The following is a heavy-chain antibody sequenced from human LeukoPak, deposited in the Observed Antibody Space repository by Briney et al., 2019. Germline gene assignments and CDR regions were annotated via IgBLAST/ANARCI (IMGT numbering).Heavy chain of an antibody. CDR1: GGSISSYY. CDR2: IYYSGST. CDR3: ARHSGGPSRPGGWFDP. J-gene: IGHJ5*02. D-gene: IGHD3-10*01. Sequence: SETLSLTCTVSGGSISSYYWSWIRQPPGKGLEWIGYIYYSGSTNYNPSLKSRVTISVDTSKNQFSLKLSSVTAADTAVYYCARHSGGPSRPGGWFDPWGQGTLVTVSS. V-gene: IGHV4-59*08.